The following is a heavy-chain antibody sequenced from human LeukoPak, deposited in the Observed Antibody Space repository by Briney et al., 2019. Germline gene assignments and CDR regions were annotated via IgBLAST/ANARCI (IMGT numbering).Heavy chain of an antibody. J-gene: IGHJ5*02. CDR3: AREPPYCSSTSCYIWFDP. Sequence: GASVKVSCKASGYTFSGYYMHWVRQAPGQGLEWMGWTNPNSGGTNYAQKFQGRVTMTRDTSISTAYMELSRLRSDDTAVHYCAREPPYCSSTSCYIWFDPWGQGTLVTVSS. V-gene: IGHV1-2*02. CDR2: TNPNSGGT. CDR1: GYTFSGYY. D-gene: IGHD2-2*02.